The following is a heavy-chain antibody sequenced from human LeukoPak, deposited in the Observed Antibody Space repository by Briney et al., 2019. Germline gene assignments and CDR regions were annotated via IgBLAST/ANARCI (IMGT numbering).Heavy chain of an antibody. CDR2: IIPIFGTP. Sequence: SVKVSCKASGGTFRTYSVTWVRQAPGQGLEWMGGIIPIFGTPNYAQKFQGRVKVTTDDATGTSYMELSSLMSEDTAIYYCARVDRYHFYLDVWGKGTPVNVSS. CDR3: ARVDRYHFYLDV. J-gene: IGHJ6*03. V-gene: IGHV1-69*05. CDR1: GGTFRTYS.